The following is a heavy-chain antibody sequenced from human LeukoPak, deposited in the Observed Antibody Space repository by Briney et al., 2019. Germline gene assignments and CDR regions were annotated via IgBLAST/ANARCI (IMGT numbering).Heavy chain of an antibody. V-gene: IGHV3-23*01. D-gene: IGHD1-26*01. CDR1: GSTFSTYP. CDR2: ISGNSVTI. Sequence: PGGSLRLSCTASGSTFSTYPMTWVRQAPGQGLKWVSAISGNSVTIYYADSVKGRFTISRDNSKNTLYLQMYSLRAEDTAVYYCAKILSGTYSFDLWGQGTLVTVSS. J-gene: IGHJ4*02. CDR3: AKILSGTYSFDL.